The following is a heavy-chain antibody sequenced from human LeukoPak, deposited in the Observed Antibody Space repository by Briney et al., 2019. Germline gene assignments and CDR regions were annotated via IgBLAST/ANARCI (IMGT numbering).Heavy chain of an antibody. CDR3: AGCCITIFGVAIIGDYYYMDV. Sequence: GGSLRLSCAASGFTFSSYAMHWVRQAPGKGLEWVAVISYDGSNKYYADSVKGRFTISRDNAKNSLYLQMNSLRAEDTAVYYCAGCCITIFGVAIIGDYYYMDVWGKGTTVTVSS. V-gene: IGHV3-30-3*01. D-gene: IGHD3-3*01. CDR1: GFTFSSYA. CDR2: ISYDGSNK. J-gene: IGHJ6*03.